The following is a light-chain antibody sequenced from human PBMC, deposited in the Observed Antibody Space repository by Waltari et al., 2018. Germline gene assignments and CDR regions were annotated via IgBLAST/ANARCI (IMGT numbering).Light chain of an antibody. CDR1: QGVSSW. V-gene: IGKV1-5*03. CDR3: QQYNTYPWT. CDR2: KAS. Sequence: DIQVTQSPSTLSASVVDRVTITCRASQGVSSWLAWYQQKPGKAPKLLIYKASSLDSGVPSRFSGSGSGTEFTLTISSLQPDDFATYYCQQYNTYPWTFGQGTKVGIK. J-gene: IGKJ1*01.